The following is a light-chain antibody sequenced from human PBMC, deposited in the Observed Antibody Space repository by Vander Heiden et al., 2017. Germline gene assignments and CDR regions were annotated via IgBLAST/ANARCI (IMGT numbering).Light chain of an antibody. CDR3: LQVDSFPPWT. CDR2: WAS. V-gene: IGKV4-1*01. CDR1: QTVFSNSNNKNY. J-gene: IGKJ1*01. Sequence: DIVMIQSPDSLAVSLGERATINCKSSQTVFSNSNNKNYLAWYQQKPGQPPKLLIYWASTREFGVPDRFSGSGYGTDFTLSISSLQPEDVAVYYCLQVDSFPPWTFGQGTRVEIK.